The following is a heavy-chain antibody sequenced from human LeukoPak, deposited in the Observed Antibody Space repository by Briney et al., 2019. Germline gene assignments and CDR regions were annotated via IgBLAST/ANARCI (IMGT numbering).Heavy chain of an antibody. Sequence: PGGSLRLSCAASGFTFSSYAISWVRQAPGQGLEWMGGIIPIFGTANYAQKFQGRVTITADESTSTAYMELSSLRSEDTAVYYCARGGLEGYSSSWQNWFDPWGQGTLVTVSS. D-gene: IGHD6-13*01. J-gene: IGHJ5*02. CDR3: ARGGLEGYSSSWQNWFDP. CDR2: IIPIFGTA. V-gene: IGHV1-69*01. CDR1: GFTFSSYA.